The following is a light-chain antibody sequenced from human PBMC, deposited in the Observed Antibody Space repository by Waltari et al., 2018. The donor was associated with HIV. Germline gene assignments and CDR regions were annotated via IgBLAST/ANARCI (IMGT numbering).Light chain of an antibody. CDR1: QSVSRSY. CDR3: HQYDSSSWT. V-gene: IGKV3-20*01. J-gene: IGKJ1*01. CDR2: DAS. Sequence: DIVLTQSPGTLSLSPGERVTLSCRASQSVSRSYLAWYQQKPGQAPRLLIYDASSRATGIPDRFSGSGSGTDFTLTISRLEPEDFAVYYCHQYDSSSWTFGQGTKVEIK.